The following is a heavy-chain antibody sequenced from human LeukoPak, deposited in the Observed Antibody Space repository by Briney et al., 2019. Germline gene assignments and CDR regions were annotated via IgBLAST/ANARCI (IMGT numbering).Heavy chain of an antibody. CDR2: IGGSDGST. CDR1: GFTFSSYA. Sequence: GGSLRLSCAASGFTFSSYAMRWVRQAPGKGLEWVSAIGGSDGSTYYTDSVKGRFTISRDNSKNTLFLQINSLRAEDTAVYYCAKGVPGWPYYFDYWGQGTLVTVSS. D-gene: IGHD6-19*01. J-gene: IGHJ4*02. V-gene: IGHV3-23*01. CDR3: AKGVPGWPYYFDY.